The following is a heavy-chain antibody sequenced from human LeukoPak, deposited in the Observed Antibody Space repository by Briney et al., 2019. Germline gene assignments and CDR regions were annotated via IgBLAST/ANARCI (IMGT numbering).Heavy chain of an antibody. Sequence: ASETLSLTCTVSGGSISSGGYYWSWIRQHPGKGLEWIGYIYYSGSTCYNPSLKSRVTISVDTSKNQFSLKLSSVTAADTAVYYCANSGSQQIDYWGQGTLVTVSS. CDR1: GGSISSGGYY. CDR2: IYYSGST. CDR3: ANSGSQQIDY. V-gene: IGHV4-31*03. D-gene: IGHD1-14*01. J-gene: IGHJ4*02.